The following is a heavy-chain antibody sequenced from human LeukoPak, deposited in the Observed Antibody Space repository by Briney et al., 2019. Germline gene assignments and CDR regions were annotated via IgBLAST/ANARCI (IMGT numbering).Heavy chain of an antibody. CDR1: GFTFVDYL. CDR2: ISGGTT. V-gene: IGHV3-49*03. Sequence: SGGSLRLSCTASGFTFVDYLMSWFRQAPGKGLEWIGFISGGTTEYAASVKGRFTISRDDSTSIAYLQMNSLTTEDTAVYYCSRGSGWLWVYWGQGTLVTVSS. D-gene: IGHD6-19*01. J-gene: IGHJ4*02. CDR3: SRGSGWLWVY.